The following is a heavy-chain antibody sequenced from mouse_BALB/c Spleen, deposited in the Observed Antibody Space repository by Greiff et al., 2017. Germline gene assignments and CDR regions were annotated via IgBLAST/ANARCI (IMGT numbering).Heavy chain of an antibody. Sequence: EVMLVESGGGLVKPGGSLKLSCAASGFTFSSYAMSWVRQTPEKRLEWVASISSGGSTYYPDSVKGRFTISRDNARNILYLQMSSLRSEDTAMYYCARGSYDCFSWFAYWGQGTLVTVSA. CDR2: ISSGGST. CDR1: GFTFSSYA. D-gene: IGHD2-3*01. V-gene: IGHV5-6-5*01. CDR3: ARGSYDCFSWFAY. J-gene: IGHJ3*01.